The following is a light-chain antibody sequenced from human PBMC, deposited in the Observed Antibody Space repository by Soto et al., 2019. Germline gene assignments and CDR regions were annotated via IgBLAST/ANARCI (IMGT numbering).Light chain of an antibody. CDR1: QSVSSN. J-gene: IGKJ4*01. CDR2: VAS. CDR3: QQYNVSPLT. Sequence: EIVMTQSPATLSVSLGVRATLSCRASQSVSSNLAWYQHKPGQTPKLLIYVASTSATVIPARFSGRGSGTEFTLTISSLQYEDFAVYYCQQYNVSPLTFGGGTKVEFK. V-gene: IGKV3-15*01.